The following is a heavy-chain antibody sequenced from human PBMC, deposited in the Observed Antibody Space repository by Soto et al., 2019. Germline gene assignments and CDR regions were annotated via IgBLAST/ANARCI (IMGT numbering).Heavy chain of an antibody. CDR2: ISSSSSYI. CDR3: ARRGPSMDV. CDR1: GFAFRSYS. J-gene: IGHJ6*02. V-gene: IGHV3-21*01. D-gene: IGHD3-16*01. Sequence: GSLRLACGASGFAFRSYSSNFVRQAPGRGLELVSSISSSSSYIYYAVPVKGRFTISRDNAKNSLSLQMNSLRAEDTAVYYCARRGPSMDVWGQGTTVTVSS.